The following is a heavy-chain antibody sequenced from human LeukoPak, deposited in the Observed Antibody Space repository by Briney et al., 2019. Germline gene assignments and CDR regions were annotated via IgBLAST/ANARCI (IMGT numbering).Heavy chain of an antibody. Sequence: GGSLRLSCAASGFTFSSYGMHWVRQAPGKGLEWVAFIRYDGSNKYYADSVKGRFTISRDNSKNTLYLQMNSLRAEDTAVYYCARGPLLGWLETWGVFDLGGQGKMVPV. J-gene: IGHJ3*01. CDR3: ARGPLLGWLETWGVFDL. V-gene: IGHV3-30*02. D-gene: IGHD5-24*01. CDR1: GFTFSSYG. CDR2: IRYDGSNK.